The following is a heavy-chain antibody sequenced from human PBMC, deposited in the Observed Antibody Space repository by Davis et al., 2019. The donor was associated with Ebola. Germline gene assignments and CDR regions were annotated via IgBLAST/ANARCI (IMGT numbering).Heavy chain of an antibody. D-gene: IGHD6-19*01. CDR3: ARGGWTFSLYYFDY. J-gene: IGHJ4*02. V-gene: IGHV1-2*04. Sequence: YAQKFQGWVTMTRDTSISTAYMELSRLRSDDTAVYYCARGGWTFSLYYFDYWGQGTLVTVSS.